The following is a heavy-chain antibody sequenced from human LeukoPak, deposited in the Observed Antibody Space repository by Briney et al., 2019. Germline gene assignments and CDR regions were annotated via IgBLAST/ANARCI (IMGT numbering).Heavy chain of an antibody. CDR2: ITRDGGRT. V-gene: IGHV3-43*01. CDR1: GFSFDDYT. CDR3: ATERLKYFDY. J-gene: IGHJ4*02. Sequence: GGSLRLSCAASGFSFDDYTLHWVRQAPGKGLEWVSLITRDGGRTFYADSVKGRFTISRYKSKNSLYLQMHSLRTEDTALYYCATERLKYFDYWGQGTLVTVSS.